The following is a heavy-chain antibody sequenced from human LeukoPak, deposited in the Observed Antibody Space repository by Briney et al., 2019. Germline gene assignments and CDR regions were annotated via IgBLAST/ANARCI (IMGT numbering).Heavy chain of an antibody. CDR1: GGTFSSYA. Sequence: SVKLSCKASGGTFSSYAISWVRQAPGQGLEWMGRIIPILGIANYAQKFQGRVTITADKSTSTAYMELSSLRSEDTAVYYCARALGGVTVDYWGQGTLVTVSS. CDR3: ARALGGVTVDY. V-gene: IGHV1-69*04. CDR2: IIPILGIA. D-gene: IGHD3-16*01. J-gene: IGHJ4*02.